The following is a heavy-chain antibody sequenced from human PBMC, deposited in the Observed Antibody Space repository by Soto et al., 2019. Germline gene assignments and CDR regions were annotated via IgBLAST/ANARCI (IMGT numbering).Heavy chain of an antibody. CDR2: ISWDGGST. J-gene: IGHJ6*02. D-gene: IGHD6-13*01. CDR1: GFTFDDYT. Sequence: PGGSLRLSCAASGFTFDDYTMHWVRQAPGKGLEWVSLISWDGGSTYYADSVKGRFTISRDNSKNSLYLQMNSLRTEDTALYYCAKDLKSSSWPQYYYYGMDVWGQGTTVTVSS. CDR3: AKDLKSSSWPQYYYYGMDV. V-gene: IGHV3-43*01.